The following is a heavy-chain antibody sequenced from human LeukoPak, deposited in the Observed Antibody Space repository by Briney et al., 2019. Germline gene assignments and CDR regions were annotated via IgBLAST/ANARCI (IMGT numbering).Heavy chain of an antibody. CDR1: GFTFRSYW. V-gene: IGHV3-74*01. D-gene: IGHD2-15*01. Sequence: GGSLRLSCAASGFTFRSYWMHWVRQAPGKGLVWVSLITSDGSTTSYADAVKGRFTISRDNSKNTLYLQMNSLRAEDTAVYYCAKDRVGYCSGGSCYSEAYWFDPWGQGTLVTVSS. CDR2: ITSDGSTT. CDR3: AKDRVGYCSGGSCYSEAYWFDP. J-gene: IGHJ5*02.